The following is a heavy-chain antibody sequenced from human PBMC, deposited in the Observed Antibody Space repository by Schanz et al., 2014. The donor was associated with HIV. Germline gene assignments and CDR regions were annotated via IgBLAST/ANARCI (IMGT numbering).Heavy chain of an antibody. CDR2: ISTSNGNT. CDR3: ARGPDYSSASYKFDY. CDR1: GYTFTSNG. Sequence: QVQLVQSGAELKKPGASVKVSCKASGYTFTSNGISWVRQAPGQGLEWMGWISTSNGNTGYAQKFQGRVTMSRNVPKNTAYMELRGLTSEDTAVYFCARGPDYSSASYKFDYWGQGTPVSVYS. V-gene: IGHV1-18*01. D-gene: IGHD4-4*01. J-gene: IGHJ4*02.